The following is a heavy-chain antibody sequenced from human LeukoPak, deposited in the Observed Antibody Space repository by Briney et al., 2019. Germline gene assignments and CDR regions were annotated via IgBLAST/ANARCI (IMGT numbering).Heavy chain of an antibody. D-gene: IGHD3-3*01. CDR2: INWNGGST. Sequence: AGGSLRLSCAASGFTFDDYGMSWVRQAPGKGLEWDSGINWNGGSTGYADSVKGRYTISRDNAKNSLYLQMNSLRAEDTALYHCARESYDFWSGYKGHAFDIWGQGTMVTVSS. CDR3: ARESYDFWSGYKGHAFDI. V-gene: IGHV3-20*01. CDR1: GFTFDDYG. J-gene: IGHJ3*02.